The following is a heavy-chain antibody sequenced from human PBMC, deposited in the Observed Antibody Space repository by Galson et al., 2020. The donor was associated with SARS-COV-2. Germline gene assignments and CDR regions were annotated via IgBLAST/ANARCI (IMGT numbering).Heavy chain of an antibody. J-gene: IGHJ6*03. V-gene: IGHV3-33*06. D-gene: IGHD3-10*01. Sequence: GGSLRLSCAASAFTFSSYGMHWVRQAPGKGLEWVAVIWYDGSNKYYADSVKGRFTISRDNSKNTLYLQMNSLRAEDTAVYYCAKDSQGLPWFGDQGLDYMDVWGKGTTVTVSS. CDR2: IWYDGSNK. CDR3: AKDSQGLPWFGDQGLDYMDV. CDR1: AFTFSSYG.